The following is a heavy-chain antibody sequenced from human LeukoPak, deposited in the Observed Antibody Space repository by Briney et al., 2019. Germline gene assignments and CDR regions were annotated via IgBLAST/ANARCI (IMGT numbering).Heavy chain of an antibody. CDR2: VSGSGTSI. J-gene: IGHJ4*02. CDR3: ARDRGVAVSDF. V-gene: IGHV3-11*01. Sequence: GGSLRHSCAASGFTFSDYYMSWIRQAPGKGLEWVSYVSGSGTSIHYADSVKGRFSISRDNAKNSLFLQMNSLRAEDTAVYYCARDRGVAVSDFWGQGTLVSVSS. D-gene: IGHD3-10*01. CDR1: GFTFSDYY.